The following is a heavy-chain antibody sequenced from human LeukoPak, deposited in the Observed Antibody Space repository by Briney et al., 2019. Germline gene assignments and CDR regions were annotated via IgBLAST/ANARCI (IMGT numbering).Heavy chain of an antibody. CDR3: ARETRLRWTDY. CDR1: GFTFSSDG. Sequence: GGSLRLSCAASGFTFSSDGMRWVRQASGKGLEWGAVISSDATNKYYAESVKGRFTISRDNSKNTLYLQMNGLRLEDTAVYYCARETRLRWTDYWGQGTLVTVSS. J-gene: IGHJ4*02. CDR2: ISSDATNK. D-gene: IGHD5-24*01. V-gene: IGHV3-30*03.